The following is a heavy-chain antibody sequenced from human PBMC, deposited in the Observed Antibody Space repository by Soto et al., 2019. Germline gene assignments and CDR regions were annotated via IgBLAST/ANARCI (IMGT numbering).Heavy chain of an antibody. CDR1: GYTFTSYA. CDR2: INAGNGNT. CDR3: APSQAFHI. V-gene: IGHV1-3*01. Sequence: ASVKVSCKASGYTFTSYAIYWVRQAPGQRLEWMGWINAGNGNTKYSQKFQGRVTITRDTSANTAYMELSSLRSEDTAVYFCAPSQAFHISGPATMLTVSS. J-gene: IGHJ3*02.